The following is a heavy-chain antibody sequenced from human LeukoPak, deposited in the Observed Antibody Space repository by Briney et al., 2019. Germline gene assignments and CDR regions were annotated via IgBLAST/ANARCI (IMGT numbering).Heavy chain of an antibody. CDR2: INPSGGST. Sequence: ASVKVSCKASGYTFTSYYMHWVRQAPGQGLEWMGIINPSGGSTSYAQKFQGRVTITRDTSASTAYMELSSLRSEDMAVYYCARESRELPYYYYYMDVWGKGTTVTVSS. V-gene: IGHV1-46*01. J-gene: IGHJ6*03. D-gene: IGHD1-26*01. CDR1: GYTFTSYY. CDR3: ARESRELPYYYYYMDV.